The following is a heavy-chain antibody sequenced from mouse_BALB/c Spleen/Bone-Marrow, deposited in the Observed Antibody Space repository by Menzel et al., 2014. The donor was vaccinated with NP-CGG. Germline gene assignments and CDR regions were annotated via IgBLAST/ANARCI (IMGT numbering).Heavy chain of an antibody. CDR1: GYSFTGYF. V-gene: IGHV1-20*02. CDR2: INPYNGDT. Sequence: VQLPQSGPELVKPGASVKISCKASGYSFTGYFMNWVMQSHGKSLEWIGRINPYNGDTFYNQKFKGKAALTVDKSSSTAHMELRSLASEDSAVYYCARSGYYGSSYFDYWGQGTTLTVSS. D-gene: IGHD1-1*01. J-gene: IGHJ2*01. CDR3: ARSGYYGSSYFDY.